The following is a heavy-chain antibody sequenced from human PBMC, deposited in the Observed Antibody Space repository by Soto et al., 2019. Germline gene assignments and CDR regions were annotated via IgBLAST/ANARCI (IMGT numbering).Heavy chain of an antibody. D-gene: IGHD3-22*01. V-gene: IGHV3-74*01. J-gene: IGHJ4*02. CDR3: ASGELYYYDTFDC. CDR1: GFTFSSYW. CDR2: INIDGTTT. Sequence: GGSLRLSCAASGFTFSSYWMHWVRHAPGKGLVWVSRINIDGTTTNYADSVKGRFTISRDNAKDMVYLQMNSLRAEDTAVYYCASGELYYYDTFDCWGQGALVTVSS.